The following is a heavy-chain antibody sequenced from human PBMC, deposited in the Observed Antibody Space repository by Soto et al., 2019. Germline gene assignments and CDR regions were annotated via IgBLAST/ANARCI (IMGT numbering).Heavy chain of an antibody. CDR1: GGSISSGGYY. D-gene: IGHD3-3*01. J-gene: IGHJ5*02. Sequence: SETLSLTCTVSGGSISSGGYYWSWIRQHPGKGLEWIGYIYYSGSTYYNPSLKSRVTISVDTSKNQFSLKLSSVTASDTAVYYCARSTDDFWSGYYWFDPWGQGTLVTVSS. CDR2: IYYSGST. CDR3: ARSTDDFWSGYYWFDP. V-gene: IGHV4-31*03.